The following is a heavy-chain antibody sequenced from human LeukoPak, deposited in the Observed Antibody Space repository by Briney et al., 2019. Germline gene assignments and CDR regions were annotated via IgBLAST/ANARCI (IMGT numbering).Heavy chain of an antibody. J-gene: IGHJ4*02. CDR2: MYYSGNT. V-gene: IGHV4-39*01. D-gene: IGHD4-23*01. CDR3: ARQGDDYGGTWGFDY. CDR1: GGSISSGTYY. Sequence: SETLSLTCTVSGGSISSGTYYWGWIRQPPGKGLEWIGSMYYSGNTYYNPSLKSRITISVDTSKNQFSLKLSSVTAADTAVYYCARQGDDYGGTWGFDYWGQGTLVTVSS.